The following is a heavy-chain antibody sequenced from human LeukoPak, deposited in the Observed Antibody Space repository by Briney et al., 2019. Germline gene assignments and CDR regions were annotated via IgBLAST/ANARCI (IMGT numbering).Heavy chain of an antibody. V-gene: IGHV3-72*01. Sequence: GGSLRLSCAASGFTFSDHYMDWVRLAPGKGLEWVGRTRNKANSYTTEYAASVKGRFTISRDDSRNSLYLQMNSLKSEDTAVYYCVRVVHITANYPFDYWGQGTLVTVSS. CDR3: VRVVHITANYPFDY. CDR2: TRNKANSYTT. D-gene: IGHD2-21*01. J-gene: IGHJ4*02. CDR1: GFTFSDHY.